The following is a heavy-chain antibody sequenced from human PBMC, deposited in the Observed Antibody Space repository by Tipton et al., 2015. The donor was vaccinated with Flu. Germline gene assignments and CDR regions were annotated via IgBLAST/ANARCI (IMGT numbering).Heavy chain of an antibody. CDR2: IYSSGTA. CDR3: ARSASWYDPLDY. J-gene: IGHJ4*02. Sequence: TLSLTCTVSGGSISGYYWSWVRQPAGKGLEWIGRIYSSGTANYSPSLKTRVTMSVDTSSNQFFPSLKSVTATDTAIYYCARSASWYDPLDYWGQGNLVTVSS. D-gene: IGHD6-13*01. V-gene: IGHV4-4*07. CDR1: GGSISGYY.